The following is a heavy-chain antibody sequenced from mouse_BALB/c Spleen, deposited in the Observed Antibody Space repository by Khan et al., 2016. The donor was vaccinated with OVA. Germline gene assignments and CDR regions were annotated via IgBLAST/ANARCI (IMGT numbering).Heavy chain of an antibody. CDR2: INPNTGGS. CDR3: ASGYDFFDY. CDR1: GYSFTLYY. V-gene: IGHV1-42*01. J-gene: IGHJ3*01. D-gene: IGHD2-14*01. Sequence: IQLVQSGPDLVKPGASVKISCKASGYSFTLYYMTWVKQTPGKSLEWIGRINPNTGGSDYNDEFKGKAILTVDTSSNTAYMELHSLTSEEYACDCWASGYDFFDYWGQGTLVTVSA.